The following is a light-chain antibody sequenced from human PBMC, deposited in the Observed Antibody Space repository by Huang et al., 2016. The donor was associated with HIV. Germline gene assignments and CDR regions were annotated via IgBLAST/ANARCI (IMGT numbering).Light chain of an antibody. CDR1: QSISSQ. V-gene: IGKV3-15*01. CDR2: GAS. Sequence: ERVMTQSPVTLSVSPGERATFSCRASQSISSQLAWYKQKPGQAPSLLIYGASTRATGIPARFSGSGSGTEFTLTISSLQSEDFAVYYCQQYNNWPFTFGPGTRVDIK. CDR3: QQYNNWPFT. J-gene: IGKJ3*01.